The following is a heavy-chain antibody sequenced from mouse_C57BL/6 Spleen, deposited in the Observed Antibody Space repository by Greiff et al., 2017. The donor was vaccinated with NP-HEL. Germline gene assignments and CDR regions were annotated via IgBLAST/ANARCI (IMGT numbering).Heavy chain of an antibody. CDR1: GYTFTSYW. J-gene: IGHJ4*01. CDR3: ARSKAYSSYGAMDY. CDR2: IYPGSGST. Sequence: VQLQQPGAELVKPGASVKMSCKASGYTFTSYWITWVKQRPGQGLEWIGDIYPGSGSTNYNEKFKSKATLTVDTSSSTAYMQLSSLTSEDSAVYYCARSKAYSSYGAMDYWGQGTSVTVSS. V-gene: IGHV1-55*01. D-gene: IGHD2-5*01.